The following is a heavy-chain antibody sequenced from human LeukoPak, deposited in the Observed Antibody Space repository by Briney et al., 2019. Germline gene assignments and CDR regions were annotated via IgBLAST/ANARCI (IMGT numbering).Heavy chain of an antibody. CDR1: GFTFSSYA. V-gene: IGHV3-23*01. J-gene: IGHJ4*02. CDR3: AKAERCGGDCYLYYFDY. CDR2: ISGSGGST. Sequence: QAGGSLRLSCAASGFTFSSYAMSWVRQAPGKGLEWVSAISGSGGSTYYADSVKGRFTISRDNSKNTLYLQMNSLRAEDTAVYYCAKAERCGGDCYLYYFDYWGQGTLVTVSS. D-gene: IGHD2-21*02.